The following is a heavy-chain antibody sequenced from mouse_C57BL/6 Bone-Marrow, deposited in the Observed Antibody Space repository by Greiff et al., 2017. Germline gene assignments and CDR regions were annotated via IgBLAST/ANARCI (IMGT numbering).Heavy chain of an antibody. V-gene: IGHV1-55*01. CDR3: ARPHWINYWCFDV. J-gene: IGHJ1*03. Sequence: QVQLQQPGAELVKPGASVTLSCEASGYTFTSYWITWVKQRPGQGLEWIVDIYPGSGSTNYNEKFKSKATLTVDTSSSTAYMQLSSLTSADSTVYYCARPHWINYWCFDVWGKGTPVTVSS. CDR2: IYPGSGST. D-gene: IGHD2-4*01. CDR1: GYTFTSYW.